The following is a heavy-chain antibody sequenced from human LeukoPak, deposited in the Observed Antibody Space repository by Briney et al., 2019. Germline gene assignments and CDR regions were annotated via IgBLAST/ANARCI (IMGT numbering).Heavy chain of an antibody. Sequence: GGSLRLSCAASGFTFSSYEFYWVRQAPGKGLEWVSYIDSGANVIKYADSVKGQFTISGDDARKSLYLQMNSLRAEDTAIYYCGAGRQFIGAFDIWGQGTLVTVSS. CDR1: GFTFSSYE. CDR3: GAGRQFIGAFDI. J-gene: IGHJ3*02. V-gene: IGHV3-48*03. CDR2: IDSGANVI. D-gene: IGHD3-10*01.